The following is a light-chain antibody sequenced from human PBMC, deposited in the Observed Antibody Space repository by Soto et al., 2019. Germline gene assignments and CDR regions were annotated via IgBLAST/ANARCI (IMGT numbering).Light chain of an antibody. J-gene: IGLJ2*01. CDR3: SSYAGSNNVV. CDR1: SSNIGGNY. CDR2: KSY. V-gene: IGLV1-47*01. Sequence: QSVLTQPPSVSGTPGQRVTISCSGSSSNIGGNYVYWYHHLPGTAPKLLISKSYQRPSGVPDRFSGSKSGTSASLAISGLQAEDEADYYCSSYAGSNNVVFGGGTKVTVL.